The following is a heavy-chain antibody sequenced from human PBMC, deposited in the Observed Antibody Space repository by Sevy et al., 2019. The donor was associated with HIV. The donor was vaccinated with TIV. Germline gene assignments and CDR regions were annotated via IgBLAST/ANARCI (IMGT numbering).Heavy chain of an antibody. CDR2: MSGRGGST. CDR3: AKDVPDQSWYDDFWSGSPCFDY. J-gene: IGHJ4*02. Sequence: GGSLRLSCAASGFAFGNYAMSWVCQAPGKGLEWVSGMSGRGGSTDYADSVKGRFTISRDNSKNTLYLQMNSLRAEDTAIYYCAKDVPDQSWYDDFWSGSPCFDYWGRGTLVTVSS. CDR1: GFAFGNYA. D-gene: IGHD3-3*01. V-gene: IGHV3-23*01.